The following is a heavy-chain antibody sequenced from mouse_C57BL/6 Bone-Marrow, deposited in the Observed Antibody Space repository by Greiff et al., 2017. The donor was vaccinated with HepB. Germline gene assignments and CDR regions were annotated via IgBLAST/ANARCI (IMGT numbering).Heavy chain of an antibody. D-gene: IGHD1-1*01. CDR1: GFTFSDYG. J-gene: IGHJ2*01. V-gene: IGHV5-17*01. Sequence: EVKLMESGGGLVKPGGSLKLSCAASGFTFSDYGMHWVRQAPEKGLEWVAYISSGSSTIYYADTVKGRFTISRDNAKNTLFLQMTSLRSEDTAMYDCARDYGSSVYYFDYWGQGTTLTVSS. CDR3: ARDYGSSVYYFDY. CDR2: ISSGSSTI.